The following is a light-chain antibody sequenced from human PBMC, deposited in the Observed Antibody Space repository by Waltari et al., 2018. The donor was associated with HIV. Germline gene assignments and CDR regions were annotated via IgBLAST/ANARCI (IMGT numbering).Light chain of an antibody. CDR3: QQYNNWASWT. CDR1: QCVSSN. V-gene: IGKV3-15*01. Sequence: EIVMTQSPATLSLSPGERATLSCRASQCVSSNLAWYQQKPGLAPRLLIYGASTRATGIPARFSGSGSGTDFTLTISSLQSEDFAVYYCQQYNNWASWTFGQGTNVEI. CDR2: GAS. J-gene: IGKJ1*01.